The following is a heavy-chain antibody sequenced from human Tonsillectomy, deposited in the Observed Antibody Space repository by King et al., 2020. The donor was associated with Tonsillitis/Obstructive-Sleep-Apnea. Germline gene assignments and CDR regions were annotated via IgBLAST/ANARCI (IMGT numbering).Heavy chain of an antibody. J-gene: IGHJ4*02. CDR2: MKQDGGEI. CDR3: ARDKVAGATKFDY. CDR1: GFTFSTYW. D-gene: IGHD1-26*01. Sequence: VQLVESGGGLVQPGGSLRLSCAASGFTFSTYWMSWVRQTPGKGLEWVANMKQDGGEIYYVDSVKGRFTISRDNAKKSLYLQMNGLRVEDTAVYYCARDKVAGATKFDYWGQGTLVTVSS. V-gene: IGHV3-7*01.